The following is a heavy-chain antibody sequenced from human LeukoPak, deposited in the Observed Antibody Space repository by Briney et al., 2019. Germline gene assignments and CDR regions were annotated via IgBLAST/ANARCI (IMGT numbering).Heavy chain of an antibody. CDR1: GGSVSNGSHS. D-gene: IGHD4-11*01. V-gene: IGHV4-30-2*01. Sequence: PSETLSLTCAVSGGSVSNGSHSWSWIRQPPGRGPEWIGFVYQVGNTYYNPSLESRVTISLDESMNRFSLTLTSVTAADTAVYFCAGGGGDYSVYFDSWGQGSLVTVSS. CDR3: AGGGGDYSVYFDS. J-gene: IGHJ4*02. CDR2: VYQVGNT.